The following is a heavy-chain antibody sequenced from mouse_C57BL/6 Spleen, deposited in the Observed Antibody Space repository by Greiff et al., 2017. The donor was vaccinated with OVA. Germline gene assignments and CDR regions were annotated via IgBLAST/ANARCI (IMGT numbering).Heavy chain of an antibody. D-gene: IGHD2-3*01. J-gene: IGHJ3*01. CDR1: GYTFTDYN. CDR2: INPNNGGT. V-gene: IGHV1-18*01. Sequence: VQLKESGPELVKPGASVKIPCKASGYTFTDYNMDWVKQSHGKSLEWIGDINPNNGGTIYNQKFKGKATLTADKSSSTAYMELRSLTSEDTAVYYCAIMIYDGYDFAYWGQGTLVTVSA. CDR3: AIMIYDGYDFAY.